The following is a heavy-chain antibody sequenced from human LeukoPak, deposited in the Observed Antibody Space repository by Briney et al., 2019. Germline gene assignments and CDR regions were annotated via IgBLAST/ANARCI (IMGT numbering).Heavy chain of an antibody. J-gene: IGHJ4*02. CDR2: IYATGTT. CDR1: GDSITNSW. Sequence: SETLSLTCTVSGDSITNSWWSWVRQSPGKGLEWIGYIYATGTTNYNPSLMSRVTFSVDKSENQFSLRLSSVTAADTAVYYCARQRRQSFSSPLYHFDYWGQGTLVTVSS. CDR3: ARQRRQSFSSPLYHFDY. V-gene: IGHV4-4*09. D-gene: IGHD2/OR15-2a*01.